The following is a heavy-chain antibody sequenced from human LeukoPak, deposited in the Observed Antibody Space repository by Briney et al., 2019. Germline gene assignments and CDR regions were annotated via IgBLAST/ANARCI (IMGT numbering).Heavy chain of an antibody. J-gene: IGHJ4*02. CDR3: ASAPEYYDFWSGLGD. CDR1: GGTFSSYA. D-gene: IGHD3-3*01. V-gene: IGHV1-69*05. Sequence: SVKVSCKASGGTFSSYAISSVRQAPGQGLEWRGRIIPLFGTANYAQKLVGRVTITTDESTSTAYMELSSLRSEDTAVYYCASAPEYYDFWSGLGDWGQGTVVTVSS. CDR2: IIPLFGTA.